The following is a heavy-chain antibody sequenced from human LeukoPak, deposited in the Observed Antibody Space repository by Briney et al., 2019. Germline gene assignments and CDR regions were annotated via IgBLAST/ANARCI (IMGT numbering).Heavy chain of an antibody. D-gene: IGHD3-3*01. Sequence: GGSLRLSCVGSGFTFSSYSMSWVRQAPGKGLEGVANINQDGSEKYYVDSVKGRFTISRDNAKNSLYLQMNSLRAEDTAVYYCARDQGFSYYFYYMDVWGKGTTVTVSS. V-gene: IGHV3-7*01. J-gene: IGHJ6*03. CDR2: INQDGSEK. CDR3: ARDQGFSYYFYYMDV. CDR1: GFTFSSYS.